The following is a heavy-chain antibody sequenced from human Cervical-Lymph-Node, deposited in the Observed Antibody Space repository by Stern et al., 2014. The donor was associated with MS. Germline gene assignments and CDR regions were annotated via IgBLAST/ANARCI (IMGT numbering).Heavy chain of an antibody. Sequence: VQLVESGAEVRKPGSSVKVSCKASGGTFSRYGISCVRQAPGQGLEWMGGIIPVVGTADYAEQFQGRVTITADGSTSTAYMELSSLTSADTAVYYCARGPYNRDFFEYWGQGTLVTVSS. J-gene: IGHJ4*02. CDR2: IIPVVGTA. CDR1: GGTFSRYG. CDR3: ARGPYNRDFFEY. V-gene: IGHV1-69*01. D-gene: IGHD1-1*01.